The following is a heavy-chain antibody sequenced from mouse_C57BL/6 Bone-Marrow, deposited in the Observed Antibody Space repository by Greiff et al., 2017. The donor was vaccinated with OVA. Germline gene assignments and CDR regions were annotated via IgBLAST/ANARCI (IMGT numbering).Heavy chain of an antibody. CDR2: IWSGGST. V-gene: IGHV2-2*01. CDR1: GFSLTSYG. J-gene: IGHJ2*01. CDR3: ARGDSLHFDY. D-gene: IGHD2-10*01. Sequence: VHLVESGPGLVQPSQSLSITCTVSGFSLTSYGVHWVRQSPGKGLEWLGVIWSGGSTDYNAAFISRLSISKDNSKSQVFFKMNSLQADDTAIYYCARGDSLHFDYWGQGTTLTVSS.